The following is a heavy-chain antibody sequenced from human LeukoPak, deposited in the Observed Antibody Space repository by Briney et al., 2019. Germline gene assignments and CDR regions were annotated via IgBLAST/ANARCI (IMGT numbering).Heavy chain of an antibody. D-gene: IGHD6-19*01. J-gene: IGHJ4*02. Sequence: ASVKVSCKASGYTFTSYYMHWVRQAPGQALEWMGIINPSGGSTSYAQKFQGRVTMTRDTSTSTVYMELSSLRSDDTAVYYCARDELLGYYSSGWQTIPDYWGQGTLVTVSS. V-gene: IGHV1-46*03. CDR2: INPSGGST. CDR3: ARDELLGYYSSGWQTIPDY. CDR1: GYTFTSYY.